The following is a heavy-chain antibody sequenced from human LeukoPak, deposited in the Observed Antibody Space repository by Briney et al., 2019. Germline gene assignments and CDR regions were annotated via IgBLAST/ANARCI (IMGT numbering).Heavy chain of an antibody. CDR1: GYTFTDHY. D-gene: IGHD3-10*01. CDR2: INPSSGDT. V-gene: IGHV1-2*02. J-gene: IGHJ4*02. CDR3: ARDYYADF. Sequence: VASVKVSCKASGYTFTDHYMHWVRQAPGQGLEWKGWINPSSGDTNYAQKFQGRVTMTSDTSRTTAYMDLSRLRSDDTAVYYCARDYYADFWGQGTQATVSS.